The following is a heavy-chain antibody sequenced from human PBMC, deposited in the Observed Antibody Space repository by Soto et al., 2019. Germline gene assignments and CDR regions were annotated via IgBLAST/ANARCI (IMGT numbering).Heavy chain of an antibody. D-gene: IGHD3-10*02. CDR3: ARIPTMLLAFDV. Sequence: QVQLQESGPGLVKPSETLSLTCAVSGGSVITRSYYWRWIRQPPGGGLERIGSISHSAGTKFDPSLKSRVTLSLDTSNNLFSLRLISATAADTATSFCARIPTMLLAFDVWGQGTLVTVSS. CDR1: GGSVITRSYY. V-gene: IGHV4-61*01. CDR2: ISHSAGT. J-gene: IGHJ3*01.